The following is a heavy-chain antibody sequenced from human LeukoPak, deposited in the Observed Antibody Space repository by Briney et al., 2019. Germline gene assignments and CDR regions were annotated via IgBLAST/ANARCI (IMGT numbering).Heavy chain of an antibody. V-gene: IGHV3-23*01. Sequence: GGSLRLSCAASGFTLSSYAMTWVRQALGRGLEWVSSVDGGGGGTYYADSVKGRFTISRDNSKDTLYLQMNGLRAEDTAVYFCAKQSAGSAAWYSLHYDLWGQGTLVTVSS. CDR2: VDGGGGGT. CDR3: AKQSAGSAAWYSLHYDL. CDR1: GFTLSSYA. D-gene: IGHD3-22*01. J-gene: IGHJ4*02.